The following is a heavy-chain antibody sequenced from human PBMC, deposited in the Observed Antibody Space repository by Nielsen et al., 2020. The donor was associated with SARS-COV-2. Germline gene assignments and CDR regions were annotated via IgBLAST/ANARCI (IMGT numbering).Heavy chain of an antibody. CDR2: SYYNGSA. J-gene: IGHJ4*02. V-gene: IGHV4-31*03. CDR3: ARLGGYCSSSSCYNFDY. D-gene: IGHD2-2*02. Sequence: SETLSLTCTVSGDSISNSGYYWSWIRQHPGKGLEWIGYSYYNGSASYNPSLKSRITISVDTSRNQFSLKLRSVTAADTAVYYCARLGGYCSSSSCYNFDYWGQGTLVTVSS. CDR1: GDSISNSGYY.